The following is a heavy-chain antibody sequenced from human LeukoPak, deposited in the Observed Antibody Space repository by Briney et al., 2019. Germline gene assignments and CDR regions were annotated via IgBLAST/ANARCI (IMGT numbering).Heavy chain of an antibody. CDR3: ANLPDYDSSGYYS. V-gene: IGHV3-30*18. J-gene: IGHJ4*02. D-gene: IGHD3-22*01. Sequence: TGGSLRLSCAASGVTFSSYGMHWVRQAPGKGLEWVAVISYDGSNKYYADSVKGRFTISRDNSKNTLYLQMNSLRAEDTAVYYCANLPDYDSSGYYSWGQGTLVTVSS. CDR1: GVTFSSYG. CDR2: ISYDGSNK.